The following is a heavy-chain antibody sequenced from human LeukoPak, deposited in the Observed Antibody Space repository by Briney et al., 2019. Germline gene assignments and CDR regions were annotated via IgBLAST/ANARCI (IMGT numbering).Heavy chain of an antibody. Sequence: PGGSLRLSCAASGFTFSSYWMHWVRQGPGKELVWVSRINSDGSSTNYADSVKGRFTISRDNAKNTLFLQMNSLRAEDTAVYYCGRSGDFWSGSGVAYWGQGTLVTVSS. J-gene: IGHJ4*02. CDR3: GRSGDFWSGSGVAY. CDR2: INSDGSST. CDR1: GFTFSSYW. V-gene: IGHV3-74*01. D-gene: IGHD3-3*01.